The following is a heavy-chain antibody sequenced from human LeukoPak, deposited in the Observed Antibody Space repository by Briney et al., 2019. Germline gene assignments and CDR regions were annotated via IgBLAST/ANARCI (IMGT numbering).Heavy chain of an antibody. CDR3: ARGPNSRYYFDY. CDR1: GFTFSSYG. V-gene: IGHV3-33*01. CDR2: IWYDGSNK. D-gene: IGHD2/OR15-2a*01. Sequence: GGSLRLSCAASGFTFSSYGMHWVRQAPGKGLEWVEVIWYDGSNKYYADSVKGRFTISRDNSKNTLYLQMNSLRAEDTAVYYCARGPNSRYYFDYWGQGTLVTVSS. J-gene: IGHJ4*02.